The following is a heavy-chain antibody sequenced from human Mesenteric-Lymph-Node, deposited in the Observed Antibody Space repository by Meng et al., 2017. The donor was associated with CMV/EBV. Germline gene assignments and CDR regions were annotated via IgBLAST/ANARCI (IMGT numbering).Heavy chain of an antibody. CDR1: GGSISSYY. D-gene: IGHD3-3*01. V-gene: IGHV4-59*12. J-gene: IGHJ3*02. Sequence: SETLSLTCTVSGGSISSYYWSWIRQPPGKGLEWIGYIYYSGSTNYNPSLKSRVTISVDTSKNQFSLKLNSVTAADTAVYYCARKRIGGFDIWGQGTMVTVSS. CDR2: IYYSGST. CDR3: ARKRIGGFDI.